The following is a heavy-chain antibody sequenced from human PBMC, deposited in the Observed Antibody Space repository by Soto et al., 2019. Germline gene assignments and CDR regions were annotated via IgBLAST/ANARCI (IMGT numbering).Heavy chain of an antibody. CDR1: GGSFSGYY. CDR3: AIGYSSSFDY. D-gene: IGHD6-6*01. Sequence: NPSETLSLTCAVYGGSFSGYYWSWIRQPPGKGLEWIGEINHSGSTNYNPALKSRVTISVDTSKNQFSLKLSSVTAADTAVYYRAIGYSSSFDYWGQGTLVTVSS. V-gene: IGHV4-34*01. CDR2: INHSGST. J-gene: IGHJ4*02.